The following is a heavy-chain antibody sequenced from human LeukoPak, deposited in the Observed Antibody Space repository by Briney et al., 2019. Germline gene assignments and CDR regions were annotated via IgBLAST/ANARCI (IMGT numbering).Heavy chain of an antibody. J-gene: IGHJ4*02. CDR1: GFTFSSYA. Sequence: GSLRLSCAASGFTFSSYAMSWVRQGPGKGLEWVSAISGSGGSTYYADSVKGRFTVSRDNSKATLYLQMNSLRADDTAVYFCAKRGSSWSYFDYWGQGTLVTVSS. V-gene: IGHV3-23*01. D-gene: IGHD6-13*01. CDR2: ISGSGGST. CDR3: AKRGSSWSYFDY.